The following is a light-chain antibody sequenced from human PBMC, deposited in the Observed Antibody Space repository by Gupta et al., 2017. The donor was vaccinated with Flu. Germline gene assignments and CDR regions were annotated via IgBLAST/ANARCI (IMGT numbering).Light chain of an antibody. J-gene: IGKJ5*01. CDR3: QQRRKCPCT. Sequence: PATLSLSPGERATLYCRASQSVSSYLAWYQQKPGQAPRLLIYDASNRATGIPARFSGSGSGTDFTLNISSREPEDVAVYYCQQRRKCPCTFGQGTQLEIK. CDR2: DAS. CDR1: QSVSSY. V-gene: IGKV3-11*01.